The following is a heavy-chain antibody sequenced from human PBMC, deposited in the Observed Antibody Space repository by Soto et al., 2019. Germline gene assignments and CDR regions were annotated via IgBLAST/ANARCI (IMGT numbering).Heavy chain of an antibody. CDR3: ARRGSGSYYDY. D-gene: IGHD1-26*01. CDR2: ISGSGDST. J-gene: IGHJ4*02. V-gene: IGHV3-23*01. CDR1: GFTFSNYA. Sequence: EVQLLESGGGLVQPGGSLRLSCAACGFTFSNYAMRWVRQAPGKGLEWVSAISGSGDSTYYADSVKGRFTVSRDTSKNTLYLQMNSLRAEDTAVYYCARRGSGSYYDYWGQGTLVTVSS.